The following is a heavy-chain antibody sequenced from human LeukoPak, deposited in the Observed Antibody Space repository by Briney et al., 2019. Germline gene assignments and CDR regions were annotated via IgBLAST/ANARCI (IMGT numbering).Heavy chain of an antibody. D-gene: IGHD1-26*01. CDR1: GGSISSYY. CDR2: IYTSGST. V-gene: IGHV4-4*07. J-gene: IGHJ6*02. CDR3: ARDFSPPGLLYYGMDV. Sequence: SETLSLTCTVSGGSISSYYWSWIRQPAGKGLEWIGRIYTSGSTNYNPSLKSRVTMSVGTSKNQFSLKLSSVTAADTAVYYCARDFSPPGLLYYGMDVWGQGTTVTVSS.